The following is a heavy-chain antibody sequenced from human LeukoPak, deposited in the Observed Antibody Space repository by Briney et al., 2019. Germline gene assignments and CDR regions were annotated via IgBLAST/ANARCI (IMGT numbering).Heavy chain of an antibody. CDR2: IKQDGSEK. V-gene: IGHV3-7*01. CDR3: AKFSSGWYYFDY. J-gene: IGHJ4*02. D-gene: IGHD6-19*01. Sequence: GGSLRLSCAASGFTFSSYWMSWVRQAPGKGLEWVANIKQDGSEKYYVDSVKGRFTISRDNAKNSQYLQMNSLRAEDTAVYYCAKFSSGWYYFDYWGQGTLVTVSS. CDR1: GFTFSSYW.